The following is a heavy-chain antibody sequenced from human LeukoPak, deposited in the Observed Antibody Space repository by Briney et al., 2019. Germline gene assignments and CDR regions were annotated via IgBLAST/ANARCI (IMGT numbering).Heavy chain of an antibody. V-gene: IGHV6-1*01. CDR2: TYYRSKWYN. J-gene: IGHJ4*02. CDR1: GDSVSSNSAA. CDR3: ASAHGYIDY. D-gene: IGHD5-18*01. Sequence: SQTLSLTCVISGDSVSSNSAAWTWIRQSPSRGLEWLGRTYYRSKWYNDYAVSVKSRITINPDTSKNQFSLQLNSVTPEDTAVYYCASAHGYIDYWGQGTLVTVSS.